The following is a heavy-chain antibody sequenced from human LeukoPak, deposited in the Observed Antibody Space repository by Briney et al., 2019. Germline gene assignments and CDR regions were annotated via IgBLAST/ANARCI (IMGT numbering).Heavy chain of an antibody. J-gene: IGHJ5*02. Sequence: ASVKVSCRASGYTFTDYYMHWVRQAPGQGLEWMGWINPKSGATNCAQKVKGRVSLTRDTSITTGYMGLSRLTSDDTAMYYCAKDGGYTGYDGGWFGPWGQGSLVTVSS. V-gene: IGHV1-2*02. D-gene: IGHD5-12*01. CDR1: GYTFTDYY. CDR2: INPKSGAT. CDR3: AKDGGYTGYDGGWFGP.